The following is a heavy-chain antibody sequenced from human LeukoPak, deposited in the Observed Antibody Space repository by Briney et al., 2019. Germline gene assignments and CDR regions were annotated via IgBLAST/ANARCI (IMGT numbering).Heavy chain of an antibody. D-gene: IGHD3-16*01. V-gene: IGHV3-23*01. CDR1: GFTFRDFD. J-gene: IGHJ4*02. CDR3: ARHWV. CDR2: ISGSGDRT. Sequence: GGSLRLSCAASGFTFRDFDMSWVRQAPGKGLEWVSAISGSGDRTYYADSVKGRFTISRDNSKNTLYLQMNSLRAEDAAVYYYARHWVWGQGTLVTVSS.